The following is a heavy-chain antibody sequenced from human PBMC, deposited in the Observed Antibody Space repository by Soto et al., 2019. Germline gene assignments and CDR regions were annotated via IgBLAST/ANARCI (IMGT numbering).Heavy chain of an antibody. CDR3: ARGNYDILTGSDVYYYYYYGMDV. CDR2: INHSGST. V-gene: IGHV4-34*01. Sequence: PSETLSITCAVYGGSFSGYYWSWIRQPPGKGLEWIGEINHSGSTNYNPSLKSRVTISVDTSKNQFSLKLSSVTAADTAVYYCARGNYDILTGSDVYYYYYYGMDVWGQGTTVTVSS. D-gene: IGHD3-9*01. J-gene: IGHJ6*02. CDR1: GGSFSGYY.